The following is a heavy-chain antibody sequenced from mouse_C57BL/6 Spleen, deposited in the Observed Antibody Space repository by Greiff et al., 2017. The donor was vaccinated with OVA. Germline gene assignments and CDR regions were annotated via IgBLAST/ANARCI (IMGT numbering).Heavy chain of an antibody. V-gene: IGHV1-82*01. J-gene: IGHJ3*01. Sequence: VKLQESGPELVKPGASVKISCKASGYAFSSSWMNWVKQRPGKGLEWIGRIYPGDGDTNYNGKFKGKATLTADKSSSTAYMQLSSLTSEDSAVYFCAREDYGSSYGFAYWGQGTLVTVSA. D-gene: IGHD1-1*01. CDR2: IYPGDGDT. CDR1: GYAFSSSW. CDR3: AREDYGSSYGFAY.